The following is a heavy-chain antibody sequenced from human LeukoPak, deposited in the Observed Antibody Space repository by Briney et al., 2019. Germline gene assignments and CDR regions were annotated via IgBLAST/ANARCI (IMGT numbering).Heavy chain of an antibody. CDR3: VTEGKMVRGVYTDY. D-gene: IGHD3-10*01. J-gene: IGHJ4*02. Sequence: ASVKVSCKVSGYTLTELSMHWVRQAPGKGFEWMGRFDPADGETIYAQKFQGRVTMTADTSTDTVYMGLSSLRSEDTAVYYCVTEGKMVRGVYTDYWGQGTLVTVSS. CDR2: FDPADGET. V-gene: IGHV1-24*01. CDR1: GYTLTELS.